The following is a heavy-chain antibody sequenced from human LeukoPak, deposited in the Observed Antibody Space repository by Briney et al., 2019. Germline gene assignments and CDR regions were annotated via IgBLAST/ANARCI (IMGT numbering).Heavy chain of an antibody. Sequence: PSETLSLTCTVSGGSISSYYWSWIRQPPGKGLEWIGYIYYSGSTNYNPSLKSRVTISVDTSKNQFSLKLSSVTAADTAVYYCARQMLENAFDIWGQGTMVTVSS. CDR2: IYYSGST. CDR1: GGSISSYY. V-gene: IGHV4-59*08. CDR3: ARQMLENAFDI. J-gene: IGHJ3*02. D-gene: IGHD2-8*01.